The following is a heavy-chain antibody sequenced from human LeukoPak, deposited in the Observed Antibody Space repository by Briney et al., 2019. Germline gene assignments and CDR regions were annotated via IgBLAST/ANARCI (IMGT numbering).Heavy chain of an antibody. CDR1: GFTFSSYT. CDR3: ARESRRDGYNSPWYFDL. D-gene: IGHD5-24*01. J-gene: IGHJ2*01. CDR2: IYSGGST. Sequence: GGSLRLSCAASGFTFSSYTMSWVRQAPGKGLEWVSVIYSGGSTYYADSVKGRFTISRDNSKNTLYLQMNSLRAEGTAVYYCARESRRDGYNSPWYFDLWGRGTLVTVSS. V-gene: IGHV3-53*01.